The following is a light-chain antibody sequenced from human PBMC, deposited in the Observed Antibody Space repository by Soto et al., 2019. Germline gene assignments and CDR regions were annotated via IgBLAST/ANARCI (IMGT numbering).Light chain of an antibody. V-gene: IGKV3-20*01. CDR3: QQYSFSPWT. J-gene: IGKJ1*01. CDR1: QSISTSA. CDR2: TTS. Sequence: PGEGATLSCRASQSISTSALAWYQHKPGQAPRLLIYTTSTRATGVPDRFSGSRSGTVFTLTINRLEPEDVAMYYCQQYSFSPWTFGQGTRVE.